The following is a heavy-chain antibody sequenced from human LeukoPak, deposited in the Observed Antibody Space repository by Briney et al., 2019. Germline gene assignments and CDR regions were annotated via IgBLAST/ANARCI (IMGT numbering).Heavy chain of an antibody. J-gene: IGHJ4*02. CDR3: ARGYMVRGVLVFDS. D-gene: IGHD3-10*01. Sequence: SQTLSLTCTVSGGSISSSVYYWSWIRQHPGKGLEWIGYIYYSVSTHYNPSRKSRVTISVDTAKNQFSLKLSSVTAADTAVYYCARGYMVRGVLVFDSWGQGTLVTVSS. CDR1: GGSISSSVYY. V-gene: IGHV4-31*03. CDR2: IYYSVST.